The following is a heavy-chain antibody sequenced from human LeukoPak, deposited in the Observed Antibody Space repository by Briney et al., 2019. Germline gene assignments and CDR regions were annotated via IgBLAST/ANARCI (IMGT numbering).Heavy chain of an antibody. CDR3: ARKPFYGSGIGH. Sequence: GGSLRLSCEASGFTFSSYEMNWVRQAPGKGLEWVSYISDSGSPIYYADSVKGRFTISRDNAKNSLYLQMNSLRAEDTAVYYCARKPFYGSGIGHWGQGTLVTVSS. V-gene: IGHV3-48*03. D-gene: IGHD3-10*01. CDR1: GFTFSSYE. J-gene: IGHJ4*02. CDR2: ISDSGSPI.